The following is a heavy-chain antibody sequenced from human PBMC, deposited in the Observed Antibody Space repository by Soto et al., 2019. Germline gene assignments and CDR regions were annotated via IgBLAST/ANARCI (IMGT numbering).Heavy chain of an antibody. CDR2: IASGGST. J-gene: IGHJ3*01. CDR3: ARGVNDDDEGVDDFDV. CDR1: GGSITSGDYF. Sequence: QVQLQESGPGLVKPSQTLSLTCTVSGGSITSGDYFWSWIRQPPGKGLEWVGHIASGGSTYLIPSLRCRLSISKVTSKNQFALRLSSVTAADTAVYYCARGVNDDDEGVDDFDVWGQGTTVTVSS. V-gene: IGHV4-30-4*01. D-gene: IGHD1-1*01.